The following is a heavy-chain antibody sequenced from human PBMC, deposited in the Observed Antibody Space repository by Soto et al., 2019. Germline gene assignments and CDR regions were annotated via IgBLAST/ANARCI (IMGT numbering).Heavy chain of an antibody. CDR3: ARPVRGVYYYGMDV. J-gene: IGHJ6*02. CDR2: ISSSSSTI. D-gene: IGHD3-10*02. V-gene: IGHV3-48*02. Sequence: HPGGSLRLSCAASGFTFSSYSMNWVRQAPGKGLEWVSYISSSSSTIYYADSVKGRFTISRDNAKNSLYLQMNSLRDEDTAVYYCARPVRGVYYYGMDVWGQGXTVTVYS. CDR1: GFTFSSYS.